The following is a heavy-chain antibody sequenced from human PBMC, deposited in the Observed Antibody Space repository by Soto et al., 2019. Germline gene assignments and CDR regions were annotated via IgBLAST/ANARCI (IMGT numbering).Heavy chain of an antibody. J-gene: IGHJ4*02. V-gene: IGHV4-59*12. CDR3: ATNMVRGVIMG. D-gene: IGHD3-10*01. CDR1: GGSISSYY. Sequence: SETLSLTCTVSGGSISSYYWSWIRQPPGKGLEWIGYIYYSGSTNYNPSLKSRVTISVDTSKNQFSLKLSSVTAADTAVYYCATNMVRGVIMGWSQGTLVTVSS. CDR2: IYYSGST.